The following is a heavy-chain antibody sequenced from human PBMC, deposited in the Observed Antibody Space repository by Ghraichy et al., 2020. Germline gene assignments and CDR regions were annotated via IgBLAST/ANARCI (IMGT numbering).Heavy chain of an antibody. J-gene: IGHJ6*02. CDR1: GFTFSSYA. D-gene: IGHD4-23*01. CDR3: AKDMTTVGYYYYGMDV. Sequence: GGSLRLSCAASGFTFSSYAMTWVRQAPGKGLEWVSVISGTGGTTYNADSVQGRFTISRDNSKNTLYLQMNSLRVEDTAVYYCAKDMTTVGYYYYGMDVWGQGTTVTVSS. CDR2: ISGTGGTT. V-gene: IGHV3-23*01.